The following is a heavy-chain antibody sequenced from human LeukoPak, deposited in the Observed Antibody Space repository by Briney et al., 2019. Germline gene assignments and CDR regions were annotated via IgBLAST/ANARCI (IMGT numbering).Heavy chain of an antibody. D-gene: IGHD3-16*02. CDR3: ARYIWGSYPTFEDY. Sequence: SGTLSLTCTVSGGSISSSSYYWGWIRQPPGKGLEWIGSIYYSGSTYYNPSLKSRVTISVDTSKNQFSLKLSSVTAADTAVYYCARYIWGSYPTFEDYWGQGSLVTVSS. V-gene: IGHV4-39*01. CDR1: GGSISSSSYY. CDR2: IYYSGST. J-gene: IGHJ4*02.